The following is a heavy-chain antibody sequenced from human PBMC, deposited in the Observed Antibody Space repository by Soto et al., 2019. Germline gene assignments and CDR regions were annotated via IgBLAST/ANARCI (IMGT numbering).Heavy chain of an antibody. D-gene: IGHD2-21*01. Sequence: EVQLLESGGGLVQPGGSLRLSCAASGFTFSRFAMNWVRQAPGKGLEWVSGIGDSGSTTYYADSVKGRFTISRDNSKNTLFLQMNSLRAEDTSIYYCAKDSLCDYYYYGMDVWGQGTTVTVSS. CDR2: IGDSGSTT. V-gene: IGHV3-23*01. CDR1: GFTFSRFA. CDR3: AKDSLCDYYYYGMDV. J-gene: IGHJ6*02.